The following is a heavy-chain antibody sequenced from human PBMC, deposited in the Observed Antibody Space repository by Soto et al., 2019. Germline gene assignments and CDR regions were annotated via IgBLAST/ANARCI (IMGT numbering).Heavy chain of an antibody. CDR3: TTDQATRVGVVAATNDAFDI. CDR2: IKSKTDGGTT. V-gene: IGHV3-15*01. D-gene: IGHD2-15*01. CDR1: GFTFSNAW. Sequence: EVQLVESGGGLVKPGGSLRLSCAASGFTFSNAWMSWVRQAPGKGLEWVGRIKSKTDGGTTDYAAPVKGRFTISRDDSKNTLYLQMNSLKTEDTAVYYCTTDQATRVGVVAATNDAFDIWGQGKMVTVSS. J-gene: IGHJ3*02.